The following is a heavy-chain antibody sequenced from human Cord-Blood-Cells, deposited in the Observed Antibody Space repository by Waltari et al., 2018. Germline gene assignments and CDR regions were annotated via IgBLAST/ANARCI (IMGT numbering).Heavy chain of an antibody. J-gene: IGHJ3*02. Sequence: QLQLQESGPGLVKPSETLSLTCTVSGGSISSSSYYWGWIRQPPGKGLEWIGSIYYSGSTSYNPSLKSRVTISVDTSKNQFSLKLSSVTAADTAVYYCARHRGDFWSGYYDAFDIWGQGTMVTVSS. V-gene: IGHV4-39*01. CDR1: GGSISSSSYY. CDR3: ARHRGDFWSGYYDAFDI. CDR2: IYYSGST. D-gene: IGHD3-3*01.